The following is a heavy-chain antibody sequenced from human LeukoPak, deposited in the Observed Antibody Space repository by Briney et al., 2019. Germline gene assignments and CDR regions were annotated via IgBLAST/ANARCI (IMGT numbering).Heavy chain of an antibody. V-gene: IGHV3-21*01. J-gene: IGHJ6*03. Sequence: GGSLRLSCAASGFTLSSYNMKWVRQAPGKGLEWVSSISWRSSDIEYADSVKGRFTISRDNAKKSLYLQMNNLRAEDTAVYYCARVYSSSWYFGYLYIDVWGNGTTVTVSS. CDR3: ARVYSSSWYFGYLYIDV. CDR2: ISWRSSDI. D-gene: IGHD6-13*01. CDR1: GFTLSSYN.